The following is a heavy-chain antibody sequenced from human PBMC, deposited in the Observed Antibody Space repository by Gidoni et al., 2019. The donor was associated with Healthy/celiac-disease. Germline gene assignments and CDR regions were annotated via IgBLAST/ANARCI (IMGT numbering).Heavy chain of an antibody. D-gene: IGHD3-22*01. CDR3: AKDDSWTQGYFDY. CDR2: ISYDGSNK. Sequence: QLQLVASGGGVVQPWRSLLLSCAASGFTFSSYGMPWVRQAPGKGLEWVAVISYDGSNKYYADSVKGRFTISRDNSKNTLYLQMNSLRAEDTAVYYCAKDDSWTQGYFDYWGQGTLVTVSS. J-gene: IGHJ4*02. V-gene: IGHV3-30*18. CDR1: GFTFSSYG.